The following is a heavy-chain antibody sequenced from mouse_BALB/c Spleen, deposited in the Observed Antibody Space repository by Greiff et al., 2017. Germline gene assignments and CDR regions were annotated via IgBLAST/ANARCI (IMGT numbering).Heavy chain of an antibody. CDR3: ARDGQLGLPWFAY. D-gene: IGHD3-2*01. J-gene: IGHJ3*01. CDR1: GFTFSSFG. CDR2: ISSGSSTI. V-gene: IGHV5-17*02. Sequence: DVKLVESGGGLVQPGGSRKLSCAASGFTFSSFGMHWVRQAPEKGLEWVAYISSGSSTIYYADTVKGRFTISRDNPKNTLFLQMTSLRSEDTAMYYCARDGQLGLPWFAYWGQGTLVTVSA.